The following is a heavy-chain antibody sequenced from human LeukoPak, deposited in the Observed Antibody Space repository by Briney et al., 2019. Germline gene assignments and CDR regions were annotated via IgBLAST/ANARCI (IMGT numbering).Heavy chain of an antibody. V-gene: IGHV3-48*01. J-gene: IGHJ4*02. CDR3: ARGDLAYGDYGGYFDY. CDR1: GFTFSSYS. CDR2: ISSSSTI. D-gene: IGHD4-17*01. Sequence: GGSLRLSCAASGFTFSSYSMNWVRQAPGKGLEWVSYISSSSTIYYADSVKGRFTISRDSAKNSLYLQMNSLRAEDTAVYYCARGDLAYGDYGGYFDYWGQGTLVTVSS.